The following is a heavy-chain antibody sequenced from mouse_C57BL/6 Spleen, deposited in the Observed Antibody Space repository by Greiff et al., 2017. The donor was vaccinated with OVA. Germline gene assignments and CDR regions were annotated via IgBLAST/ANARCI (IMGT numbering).Heavy chain of an antibody. J-gene: IGHJ2*01. Sequence: QVQLQQPGAELVRPGTSVKLSCKASGYTFTSYWMHWVKQRPGQGLEWIGVIDPSDSYTNYNQKFKGKATLTVDTSSSTAYMQLSSLTSEDSAVYYCARSYGSSSYYFDYWGQGTTLTVSS. CDR1: GYTFTSYW. V-gene: IGHV1-59*01. CDR3: ARSYGSSSYYFDY. CDR2: IDPSDSYT. D-gene: IGHD1-1*01.